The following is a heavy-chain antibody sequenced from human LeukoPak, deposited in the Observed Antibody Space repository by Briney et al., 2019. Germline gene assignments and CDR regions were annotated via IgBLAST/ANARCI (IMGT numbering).Heavy chain of an antibody. V-gene: IGHV3-7*01. CDR1: GFTFSIYW. J-gene: IGHJ4*02. Sequence: GGSLRLSCAASGFTFSIYWMSWVRQAPGKGLEWVANIKEDGSEKYYVDSVKGRFTISRDNAKNSLYLQIDSLRAEDTAVYYCARDVSFTFDYWGQGTLVTVSS. CDR2: IKEDGSEK. CDR3: ARDVSFTFDY. D-gene: IGHD3-10*01.